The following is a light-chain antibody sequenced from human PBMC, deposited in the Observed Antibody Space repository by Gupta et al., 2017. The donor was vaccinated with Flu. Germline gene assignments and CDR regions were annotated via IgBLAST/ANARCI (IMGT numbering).Light chain of an antibody. J-gene: IGKJ4*01. Sequence: DSKMTQSPSSHSASVGDRVTITCRASQRISRYLNWYQQKPGKAPKLLIYAASRGQSGVPSRFSGSGSGTDFTLTISSRQPEDFATYYCQQRDSTPITFGGGTKVEIK. CDR3: QQRDSTPIT. V-gene: IGKV1-39*01. CDR1: QRISRY. CDR2: AAS.